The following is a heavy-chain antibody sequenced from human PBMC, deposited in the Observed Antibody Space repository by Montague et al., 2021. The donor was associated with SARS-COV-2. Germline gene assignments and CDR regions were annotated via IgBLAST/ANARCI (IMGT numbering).Heavy chain of an antibody. Sequence: SLRLSCAASGFTFDDYAMHWVRQAPGKGLEWVSGISWNSGSIGYADSVKGRFTISRDNAKNSLYLQMNSLRAEDTALYYCAKDSLPNYYDSSGYGMDVWGQGTTVTVSS. D-gene: IGHD3-22*01. CDR3: AKDSLPNYYDSSGYGMDV. CDR2: ISWNSGSI. J-gene: IGHJ6*02. CDR1: GFTFDDYA. V-gene: IGHV3-9*01.